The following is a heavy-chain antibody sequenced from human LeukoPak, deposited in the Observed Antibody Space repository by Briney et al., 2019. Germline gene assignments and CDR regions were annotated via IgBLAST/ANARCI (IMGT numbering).Heavy chain of an antibody. CDR1: GYTFTAFY. Sequence: ASVKVSCKASGYTFTAFYMHWVRQAPGQGLKWMGWINPNSGATNYALKFQGRVTMTRDTSISTAYMELSRLRSDDTAVYYCARAHLIAAAGYNWFDPWGQGTLVTVSS. J-gene: IGHJ5*02. CDR3: ARAHLIAAAGYNWFDP. V-gene: IGHV1-2*02. CDR2: INPNSGAT. D-gene: IGHD6-13*01.